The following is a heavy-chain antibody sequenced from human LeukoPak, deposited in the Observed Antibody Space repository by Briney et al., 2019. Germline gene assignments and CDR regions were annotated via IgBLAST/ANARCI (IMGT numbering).Heavy chain of an antibody. J-gene: IGHJ4*02. CDR1: GFTFSSYG. CDR3: ARDETRGGDCNY. V-gene: IGHV3-30*03. D-gene: IGHD2-21*01. CDR2: ISYDGSNK. Sequence: PGGSLRLSCAASGFTFSSYGMHWVRQAPGKGLEWVAVISYDGSNKYYADSVKGRFTISRDNSKNTLYLQMNSLRVEDTAVYYCARDETRGGDCNYWGQGTLVTVSS.